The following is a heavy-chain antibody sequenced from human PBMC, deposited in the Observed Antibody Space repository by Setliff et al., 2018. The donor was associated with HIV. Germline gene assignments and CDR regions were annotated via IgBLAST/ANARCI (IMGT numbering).Heavy chain of an antibody. Sequence: KTSETLSLTCTVSGDSISSYYWSWIRQPPGKGLEWIGYIYTSGITDYNPSLKSRVTISGDTSKNHFSLKLSSVTAADTAVYYCARDRRGYYYGSGSCYMDVWGTGTTVTV. CDR2: IYTSGIT. J-gene: IGHJ6*03. CDR1: GDSISSYY. V-gene: IGHV4-4*08. CDR3: ARDRRGYYYGSGSCYMDV. D-gene: IGHD3-10*01.